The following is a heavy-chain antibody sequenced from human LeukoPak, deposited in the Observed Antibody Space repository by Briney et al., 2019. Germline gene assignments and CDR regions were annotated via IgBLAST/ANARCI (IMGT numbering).Heavy chain of an antibody. CDR3: ARQGTYSSAIGMGY. J-gene: IGHJ4*02. CDR1: GYTFNNHY. D-gene: IGHD6-19*01. CDR2: INPSGGST. V-gene: IGHV1-46*02. Sequence: ASVKVYCKASGYTFNNHYMYWVRQAPGQGLEWMGVINPSGGSTSYAQKFQGRVTMTRDTSTRTVYMEVNSLRSEGTAVYYCARQGTYSSAIGMGYWGQGTLVTVSS.